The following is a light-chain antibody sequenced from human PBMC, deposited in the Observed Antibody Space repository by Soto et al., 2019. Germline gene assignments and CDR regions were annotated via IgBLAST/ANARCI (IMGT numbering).Light chain of an antibody. CDR2: DAS. J-gene: IGKJ2*01. CDR1: QSVSSY. CDR3: QQRSNGYT. Sequence: EIVLTQSPATLSLSPGERATLSCRASQSVSSYLAWYQQKPGQAPRLLIYDASSRATGIPARFSGSGSGTDFTVTISSLEPEDLAVYYCQQRSNGYTFGQGTKLEIK. V-gene: IGKV3-11*01.